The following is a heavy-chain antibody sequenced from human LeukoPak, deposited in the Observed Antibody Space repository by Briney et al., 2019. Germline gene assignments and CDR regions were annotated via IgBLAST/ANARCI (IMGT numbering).Heavy chain of an antibody. CDR2: IFPSGGEI. CDR3: AKKIDSGSYPLDY. J-gene: IGHJ4*02. V-gene: IGHV3-23*01. CDR1: GFTFSTFA. Sequence: PGGSLRLSCAASGFTFSTFAMIWVRQPPGKGLEWVSSIFPSGGEIHYADSVRGRFTISRDNSKSTLSLQMTSLRAEDTGVYYCAKKIDSGSYPLDYWGQGTLVTVSS. D-gene: IGHD3-10*01.